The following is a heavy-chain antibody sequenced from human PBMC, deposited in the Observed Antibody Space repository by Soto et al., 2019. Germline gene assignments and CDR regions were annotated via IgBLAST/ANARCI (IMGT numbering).Heavy chain of an antibody. CDR1: GGSISSSSYY. CDR2: IYYSGST. D-gene: IGHD6-6*01. J-gene: IGHJ4*02. Sequence: SETLSLTCTVSGGSISSSSYYWGWIRQPPGKGLEWIGSIYYSGSTYYNPSLKSRVTISVDTSKNQFSLKLSSVTAADTAVYYCATDSSSPRLFDYWGQGTLVTVSS. V-gene: IGHV4-39*01. CDR3: ATDSSSPRLFDY.